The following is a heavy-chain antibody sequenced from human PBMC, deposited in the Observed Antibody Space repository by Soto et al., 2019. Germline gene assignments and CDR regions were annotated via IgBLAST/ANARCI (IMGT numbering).Heavy chain of an antibody. CDR3: ARRDEPYYDYIWGSYPY. J-gene: IGHJ4*02. Sequence: PGESLKISCKGSGYSFTSYWIGWVRQMPGKGLEWMGIIYPGDSDTRYSPSFKGQVTISADKSISTAYLQWSSLKASDTAMYYCARRDEPYYDYIWGSYPYWGQGTLVTVSS. V-gene: IGHV5-51*01. CDR2: IYPGDSDT. D-gene: IGHD3-16*01. CDR1: GYSFTSYW.